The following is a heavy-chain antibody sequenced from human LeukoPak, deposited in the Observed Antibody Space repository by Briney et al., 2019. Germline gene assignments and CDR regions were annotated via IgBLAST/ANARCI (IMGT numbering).Heavy chain of an antibody. CDR3: AKDQRDPVTPESSNWFDP. J-gene: IGHJ5*02. CDR2: IWYDGSNK. Sequence: GGSLRLSCAASGFTFSSYGMHWVRQAPGKGLEWVAVIWYDGSNKYYADSVKGRFTISRDNSKNTLYLQMNSLRAEDTAVYYCAKDQRDPVTPESSNWFDPWGQGTLVTVSS. V-gene: IGHV3-33*06. CDR1: GFTFSSYG. D-gene: IGHD4-11*01.